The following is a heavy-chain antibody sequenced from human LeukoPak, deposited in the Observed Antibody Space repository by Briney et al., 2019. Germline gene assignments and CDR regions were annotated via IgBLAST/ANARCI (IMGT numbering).Heavy chain of an antibody. CDR1: GFTFSNYA. V-gene: IGHV3-30*18. D-gene: IGHD1-1*01. CDR3: AKPYPTLTTSAVLDN. CDR2: ISYDGNSQ. J-gene: IGHJ4*02. Sequence: GRSLTLSCAASGFTFSNYAIHWVRQAPGRGLEWVAAISYDGNSQHYGAPVKGRFTISRDNSKNTVYLQINTLRTDDAVIYYCAKPYPTLTTSAVLDNWGQGTLVTVSS.